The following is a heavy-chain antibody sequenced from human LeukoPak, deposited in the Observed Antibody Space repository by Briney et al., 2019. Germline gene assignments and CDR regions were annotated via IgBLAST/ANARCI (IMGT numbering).Heavy chain of an antibody. CDR3: ARHGTISSESYFDY. J-gene: IGHJ4*02. V-gene: IGHV4-59*08. CDR1: GGSVSSYY. D-gene: IGHD1-14*01. Sequence: NPSETLSLTCSVSGGSVSSYYWSWIRQSPGKGLEWIGYIHNSGRTNYNPSLKSRVTGFVDTSKNQVSLRLSAVTDAETAVYYCARHGTISSESYFDYWGQGALVTVSS. CDR2: IHNSGRT.